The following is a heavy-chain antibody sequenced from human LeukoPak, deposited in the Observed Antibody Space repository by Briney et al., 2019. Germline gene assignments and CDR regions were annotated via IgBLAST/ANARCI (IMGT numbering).Heavy chain of an antibody. V-gene: IGHV1-2*02. D-gene: IGHD3-3*01. CDR1: GYTFTGYY. Sequence: ASVKVSCKASGYTFTGYYMHWVRQAPGQGLEWMGWINPNSGGTNYAQKFHGRVTMTRDTSISTAYLELSRLRSDDTAVHYCAGVIRDFWSGYLVYWGQGTLVTLSS. CDR2: INPNSGGT. CDR3: AGVIRDFWSGYLVY. J-gene: IGHJ4*02.